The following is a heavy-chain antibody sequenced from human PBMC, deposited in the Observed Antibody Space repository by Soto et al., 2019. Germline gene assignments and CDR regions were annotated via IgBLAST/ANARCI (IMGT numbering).Heavy chain of an antibody. Sequence: QVQLVESGGGVVQPGGALRLSCAASGFIFNDYAMHWVRQAPGKGLEWVSFKWYDGSNKYYADSVEGRFTIARDNTKNTLHLQMNSLGLEDTAGCYCASDPPASGFALDVWGQGTTVTV. CDR2: KWYDGSNK. J-gene: IGHJ6*02. V-gene: IGHV3-33*01. D-gene: IGHD2-2*01. CDR1: GFIFNDYA. CDR3: ASDPPASGFALDV.